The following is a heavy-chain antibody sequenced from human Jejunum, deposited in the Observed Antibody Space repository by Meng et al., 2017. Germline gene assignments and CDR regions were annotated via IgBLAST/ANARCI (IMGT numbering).Heavy chain of an antibody. CDR1: FDSLRGRRW. D-gene: IGHD3-10*01. Sequence: LLRGSVPGLVKPSGTLSLPCGVVFDSLRGRRWGGSVRRAPGKGLDCIGQIYTRGRASFNPSLKSRVTMSVDKSKNQMSMEMTSVTAADTAVYFCATHFGFSFDPWGQGTLVTVSS. CDR3: ATHFGFSFDP. J-gene: IGHJ5*02. V-gene: IGHV4-4*02. CDR2: IYTRGRA.